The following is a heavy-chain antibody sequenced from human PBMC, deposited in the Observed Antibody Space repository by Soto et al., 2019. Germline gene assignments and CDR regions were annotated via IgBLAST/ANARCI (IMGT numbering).Heavy chain of an antibody. D-gene: IGHD2-2*01. CDR1: GYTFTGYY. J-gene: IGHJ5*02. CDR3: AREVESYCSSTSCLYNWFDP. Sequence: ASVKVSCKASGYTFTGYYMHRVRQAPGQGLEWMGWINPNSGGTNYAQKFQGRVTMTRDTSISTAYMELSRLRSDDTAVYYCAREVESYCSSTSCLYNWFDPWGQGTLVTVSS. CDR2: INPNSGGT. V-gene: IGHV1-2*02.